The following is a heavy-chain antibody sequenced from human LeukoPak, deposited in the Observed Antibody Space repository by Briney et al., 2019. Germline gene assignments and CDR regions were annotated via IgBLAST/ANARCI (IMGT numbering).Heavy chain of an antibody. CDR2: ISAYNGNT. CDR1: GYTFTSYG. J-gene: IGHJ4*02. V-gene: IGHV1-18*01. Sequence: ASVKVSCKASGYTFTSYGISWVRQAPGQGLEWMGWISAYNGNTNYAQKLQGRVTMTTDTSTSTAYMELRSLRSDDTAVYYCARGGVNDILTGYFPGQSLTYFDYWGQGTLVTVSS. D-gene: IGHD3-9*01. CDR3: ARGGVNDILTGYFPGQSLTYFDY.